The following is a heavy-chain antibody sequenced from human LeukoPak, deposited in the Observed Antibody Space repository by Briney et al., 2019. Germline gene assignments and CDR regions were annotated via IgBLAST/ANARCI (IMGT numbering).Heavy chain of an antibody. J-gene: IGHJ6*02. CDR2: IRGSGGST. V-gene: IGHV3-23*01. D-gene: IGHD6-6*01. CDR3: AKDKGSIAHYYGMDV. Sequence: GGSLRLSCAVSGLTFSSSWMDWVRQAPGKGLEWVSGIRGSGGSTYYADSVKGRFTISRDNSKNTLYLQMNSLRAEDTAVYYCAKDKGSIAHYYGMDVWGQGTTVTVSS. CDR1: GLTFSSSW.